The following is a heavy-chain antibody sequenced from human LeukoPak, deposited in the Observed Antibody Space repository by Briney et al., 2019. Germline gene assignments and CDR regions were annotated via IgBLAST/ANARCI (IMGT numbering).Heavy chain of an antibody. CDR1: VYTFTFYY. J-gene: IGHJ4*02. Sequence: GSSVTVSFTSSVYTFTFYYMHWVRQAPGQGLEWMGWINPKSGGTNNAHKFQGRVTMTRDTDISTAYMELSRLRSDDTAVYYCASNTDYYDSSGCFDYWGQGTLVTVSS. CDR3: ASNTDYYDSSGCFDY. D-gene: IGHD3-22*01. CDR2: INPKSGGT. V-gene: IGHV1-2*02.